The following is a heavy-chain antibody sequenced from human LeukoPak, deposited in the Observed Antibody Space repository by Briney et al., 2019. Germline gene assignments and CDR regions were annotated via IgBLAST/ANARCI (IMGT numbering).Heavy chain of an antibody. D-gene: IGHD3-16*01. J-gene: IGHJ4*02. CDR3: ARDPEAGKETLLGDY. CDR2: IIPIFGTA. V-gene: IGHV1-69*06. CDR1: GGTFSSYA. Sequence: ASVKVSCKASGGTFSSYAISWVRQAPGQGLEWMGGIIPIFGTANYAQKFQGRVTITADKSTSTAYMALSSLRSEDTAVYYCARDPEAGKETLLGDYWGPGTLVTVSS.